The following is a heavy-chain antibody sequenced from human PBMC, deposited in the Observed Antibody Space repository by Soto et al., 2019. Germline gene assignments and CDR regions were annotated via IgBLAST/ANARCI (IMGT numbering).Heavy chain of an antibody. CDR2: INHSGST. Sequence: SETLSLTCAVYGGSFSGYYWSWIRQPPGKGLEWIGEINHSGSTNYNPSLKSRVTISVDTSKNQFSLKLSSVTAADTAVYYCARVLFLGVGYYYGMDVWGQGTTVTVS. J-gene: IGHJ6*02. CDR3: ARVLFLGVGYYYGMDV. CDR1: GGSFSGYY. V-gene: IGHV4-34*01.